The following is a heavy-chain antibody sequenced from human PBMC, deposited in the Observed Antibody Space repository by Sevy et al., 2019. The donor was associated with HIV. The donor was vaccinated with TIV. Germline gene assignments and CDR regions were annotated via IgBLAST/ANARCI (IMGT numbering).Heavy chain of an antibody. D-gene: IGHD3-22*01. V-gene: IGHV3-15*01. CDR2: IKSKTDGGTK. Sequence: GGSLRLSCAASGFTFSNAWMSWVRQAPGKGLEWVGRIKSKTDGGTKDYAKPEKGRFTISRNDSKNTLYLQMNSLKTEETAVYDCTTENYYDSSGYYPCSLFWGQGTLVTASS. J-gene: IGHJ4*02. CDR1: GFTFSNAW. CDR3: TTENYYDSSGYYPCSLF.